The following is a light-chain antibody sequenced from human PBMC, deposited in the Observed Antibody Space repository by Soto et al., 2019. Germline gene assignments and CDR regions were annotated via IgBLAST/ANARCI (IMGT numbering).Light chain of an antibody. CDR2: GAS. Sequence: EIVMTQSPATLSVSPGERATLSCRASQSVSSNLAWYQQKPGQAPRLLIYGASTRATGIQARFSGSGSGTEFTHTISSLQSEDFAVYYCQQYDNWPYTFAQGPNLEIK. CDR3: QQYDNWPYT. J-gene: IGKJ2*01. V-gene: IGKV3-15*01. CDR1: QSVSSN.